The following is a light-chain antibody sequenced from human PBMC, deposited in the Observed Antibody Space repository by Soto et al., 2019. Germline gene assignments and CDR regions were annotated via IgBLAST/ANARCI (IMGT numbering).Light chain of an antibody. V-gene: IGKV3-15*01. CDR2: DTS. CDR3: QRYNNWPLT. J-gene: IGKJ4*01. CDR1: QGIGDS. Sequence: EIVMTQSPATLSVSPGEGAALSCRASQGIGDSLAWYQHKPGQTPRLLIYDTSTRATGVPARFSGSRSGTEFTLTINCLQSEDFAVYYCQRYNNWPLTFGGGTKVDIK.